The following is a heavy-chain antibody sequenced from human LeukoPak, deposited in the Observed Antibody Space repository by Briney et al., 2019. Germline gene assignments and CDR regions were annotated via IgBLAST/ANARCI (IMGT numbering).Heavy chain of an antibody. CDR3: AKLMGSLDAWGSFRFSFDS. D-gene: IGHD3-16*02. CDR2: ISGSGGSL. V-gene: IGHV3-23*01. Sequence: GGSLRLSCAASGFTFSSYAMSWVRLAPGKGLDWVSTISGSGGSLYYADSVRGRFTISRDNSKNTLYLQMNSLRAEDTAVYYCAKLMGSLDAWGSFRFSFDSWGQGTLITVSS. J-gene: IGHJ4*02. CDR1: GFTFSSYA.